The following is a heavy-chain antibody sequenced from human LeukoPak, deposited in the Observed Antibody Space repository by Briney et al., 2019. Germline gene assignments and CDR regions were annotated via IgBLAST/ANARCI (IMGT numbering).Heavy chain of an antibody. J-gene: IGHJ4*02. CDR2: ISGSGGST. V-gene: IGHV3-23*01. Sequence: GGSLRLSCTASGFTFSSYAMSWVRQAPGKGLEWVSAISGSGGSTYYADSVKGRFTISRDNSKNTLYLQMNSLRAEDTAVYYCAKGRFAVRGGLDYWGQGTLVTVSS. CDR1: GFTFSSYA. D-gene: IGHD3-10*01. CDR3: AKGRFAVRGGLDY.